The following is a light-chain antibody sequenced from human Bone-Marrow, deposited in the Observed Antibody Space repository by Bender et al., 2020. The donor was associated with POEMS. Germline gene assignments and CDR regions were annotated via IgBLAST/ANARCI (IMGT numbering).Light chain of an antibody. V-gene: IGLV1-44*01. J-gene: IGLJ3*02. CDR2: TNN. CDR3: SSYTTRGTLV. CDR1: GSNIGGYP. Sequence: QSVLTPPPSVSGTPGQRVTISCSGSGSNIGGYPVNWYQQLPGTAPRLLIYTNNERPSGVPDRFSGSKSGTTASLSVSGLQAEDEADYYCSSYTTRGTLVFGGGTKLTVL.